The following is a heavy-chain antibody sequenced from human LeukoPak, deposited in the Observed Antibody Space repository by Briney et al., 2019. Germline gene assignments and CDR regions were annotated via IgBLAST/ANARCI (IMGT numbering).Heavy chain of an antibody. Sequence: PSETLSLTCTVSGVSISSSNSYWGWIRQPPGKGLEWIGTIYYSGSTYYNPSLKSRVTISVDTSKNQFCLKLSPVTAADTAVYYCARTNEYQLLWRRGRWFDPWGQGTLVTVSS. D-gene: IGHD2-2*01. V-gene: IGHV4-39*07. CDR3: ARTNEYQLLWRRGRWFDP. CDR2: IYYSGST. CDR1: GVSISSSNSY. J-gene: IGHJ5*02.